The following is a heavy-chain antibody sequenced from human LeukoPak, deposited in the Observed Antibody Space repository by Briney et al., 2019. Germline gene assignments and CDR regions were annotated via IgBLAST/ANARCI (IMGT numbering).Heavy chain of an antibody. CDR2: INPDGSST. CDR1: GFTFSSYW. Sequence: HPGGSLRLSCAASGFTFSSYWMHWVRQAPGKGLVWVSRINPDGSSTSYADSVKGRFTISRDNAKNMLYLQMNSLRAEDTAVYYCARDSKLRFLFYYMDVWGKGTTVTVSS. J-gene: IGHJ6*03. D-gene: IGHD3-3*01. CDR3: ARDSKLRFLFYYMDV. V-gene: IGHV3-74*01.